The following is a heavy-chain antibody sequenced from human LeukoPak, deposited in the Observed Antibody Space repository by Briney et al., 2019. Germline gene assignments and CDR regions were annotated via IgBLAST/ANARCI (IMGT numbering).Heavy chain of an antibody. D-gene: IGHD6-19*01. CDR1: GYTFTSYD. J-gene: IGHJ4*02. Sequence: ASVKVSCTASGYTFTSYDINWVRQSTGQGLEGMGWMNPNSGNTGYAQKFQGRVTMTRNTSISTAYMELSSLRSEDTAVYYCARGIFRVAGTGVHYWGQGILVTVSS. CDR3: ARGIFRVAGTGVHY. V-gene: IGHV1-8*01. CDR2: MNPNSGNT.